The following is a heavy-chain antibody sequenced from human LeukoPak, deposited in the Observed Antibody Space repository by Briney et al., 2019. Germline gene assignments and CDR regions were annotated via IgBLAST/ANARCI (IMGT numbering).Heavy chain of an antibody. D-gene: IGHD3-10*01. CDR3: ARGRGTTMVRGVITNYFDL. Sequence: ASVKVSCKASGYTFTGYYMHWVRQAPGQGLEWMGWIDPNSGGTNYAQKFLGSVTMTGDTSINTAFMELSRLRSDDTAIYYCARGRGTTMVRGVITNYFDLWGRGSLVTVSS. CDR2: IDPNSGGT. V-gene: IGHV1-2*02. CDR1: GYTFTGYY. J-gene: IGHJ2*01.